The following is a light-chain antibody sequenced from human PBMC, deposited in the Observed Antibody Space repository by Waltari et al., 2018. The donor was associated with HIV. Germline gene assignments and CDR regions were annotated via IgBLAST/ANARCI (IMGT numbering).Light chain of an antibody. CDR3: CSYAGRSTLEV. Sequence: ALTQPASVSGSPGQSITISCTGTSSDVGAYNLVSWYQQHPGKAPKFIIYEVNKRPSEVSIRFSGSKSGNTASLTISGLQAEDEADYYCCSYAGRSTLEVFGGGTKVTVL. CDR1: SSDVGAYNL. J-gene: IGLJ2*01. CDR2: EVN. V-gene: IGLV2-23*02.